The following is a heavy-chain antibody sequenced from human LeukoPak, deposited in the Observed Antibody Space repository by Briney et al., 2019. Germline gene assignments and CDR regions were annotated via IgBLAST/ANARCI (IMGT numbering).Heavy chain of an antibody. Sequence: PSQTLSLTCTVSGGSLSPYYWSWIRQSPGKGLEWIGYISYSGSTNSHPSLKSRVTISVDMFKPQFYLELSSVTAADTAVYYCARARYREINYAYAGGFYYMDVWGKGTTVTVSS. D-gene: IGHD1-26*01. CDR2: ISYSGST. J-gene: IGHJ6*03. CDR1: GGSLSPYY. CDR3: ARARYREINYAYAGGFYYMDV. V-gene: IGHV4-59*01.